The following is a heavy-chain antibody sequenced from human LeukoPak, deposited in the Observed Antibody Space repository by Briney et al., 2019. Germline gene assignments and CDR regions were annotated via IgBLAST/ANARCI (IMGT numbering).Heavy chain of an antibody. CDR3: ARGGFVVVPAAITRYYYYMDV. Sequence: ASVKVSCKASGGTFSSYAISWVRQAPGQGLEWMGGIIPIFGTANYAQKFQGGVTITTDESTSTAYMELSSLRSEDTAVYYCARGGFVVVPAAITRYYYYMDVWGKGTTVTVSS. CDR1: GGTFSSYA. V-gene: IGHV1-69*05. CDR2: IIPIFGTA. J-gene: IGHJ6*03. D-gene: IGHD2-2*02.